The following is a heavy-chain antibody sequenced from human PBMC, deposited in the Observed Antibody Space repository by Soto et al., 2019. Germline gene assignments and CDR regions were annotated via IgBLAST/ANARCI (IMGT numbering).Heavy chain of an antibody. CDR1: GGSISSYY. V-gene: IGHV4-59*01. Sequence: PSETLSLTGTVSGGSISSYYWSWIRQPPGKGLEWIGDIYYIGSTKYTPSLKRRVTISVKTCKNQFPLKLGSVTAADTAVYFCARVGWTTVGYYFDYWGQGTLVTVSS. CDR3: ARVGWTTVGYYFDY. D-gene: IGHD4-17*01. CDR2: IYYIGST. J-gene: IGHJ4*02.